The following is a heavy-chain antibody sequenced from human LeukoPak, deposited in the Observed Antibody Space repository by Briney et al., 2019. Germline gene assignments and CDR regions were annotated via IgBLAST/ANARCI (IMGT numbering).Heavy chain of an antibody. CDR2: LPYDGSYN. D-gene: IGHD2-15*01. CDR3: AAAGLGVAHWIDS. CDR1: GFTFSSYA. Sequence: GRSLRLSCAASGFTFSSYAMHWVRQAPGKGLEWLAWLPYDGSYNLTAASLKGRFAISKDISTNTLYLDMDSLTAEDTAVYYCAAAGLGVAHWIDSWGQGTLVTVSS. V-gene: IGHV3-30*09. J-gene: IGHJ5*01.